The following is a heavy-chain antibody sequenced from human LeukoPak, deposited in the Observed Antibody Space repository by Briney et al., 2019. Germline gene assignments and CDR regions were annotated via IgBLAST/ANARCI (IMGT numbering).Heavy chain of an antibody. J-gene: IGHJ4*02. CDR3: AGEAWGSCTSIMSPVDF. Sequence: GGSLRHSCVASRYTLNIFDLHSVRQAPGKGPEWVSFISDEGGNKNYADSVKGRYTISRDNSKNTLYLQINTLRAEDTAVYYCAGEAWGSCTSIMSPVDFWGEGTLVTVS. CDR1: RYTLNIFD. CDR2: ISDEGGNK. V-gene: IGHV3-30-3*01. D-gene: IGHD2-8*01.